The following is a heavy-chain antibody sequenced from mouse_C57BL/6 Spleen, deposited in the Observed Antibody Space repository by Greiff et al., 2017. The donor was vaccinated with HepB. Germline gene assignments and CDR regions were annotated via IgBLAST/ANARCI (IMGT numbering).Heavy chain of an antibody. V-gene: IGHV5-6*01. Sequence: EVQLVESGGDLVKPGGSLKLSCAASGFTFSSYGMSWVRQTPDKRVEWVATISSGGSYTYYPDSVKGRFTISRDNAKNTLYLQMSSLKSEDTAMYYCARRIEDAMDYWGQGTSVTVSS. J-gene: IGHJ4*01. CDR1: GFTFSSYG. CDR2: ISSGGSYT. CDR3: ARRIEDAMDY.